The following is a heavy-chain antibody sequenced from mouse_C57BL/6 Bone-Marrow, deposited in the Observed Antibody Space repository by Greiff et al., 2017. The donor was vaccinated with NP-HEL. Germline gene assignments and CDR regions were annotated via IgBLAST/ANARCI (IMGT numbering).Heavy chain of an antibody. CDR1: GFNIKDYY. Sequence: EVKLQESGAELVKPGASVKLSCTASGFNIKDYYMHWVKQRTEQGLEWIGRIDPEDGETKYAPNFQGKATITADPSSNTAYLQLSSLTSEDTAVYYGVYYGSIPWYFDVWGTGTTVTVSS. CDR2: IDPEDGET. V-gene: IGHV14-2*01. J-gene: IGHJ1*03. CDR3: VYYGSIPWYFDV. D-gene: IGHD1-1*01.